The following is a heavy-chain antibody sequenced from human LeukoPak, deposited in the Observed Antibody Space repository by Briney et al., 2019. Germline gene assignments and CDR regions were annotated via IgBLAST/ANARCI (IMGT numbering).Heavy chain of an antibody. Sequence: SGTLSLTCAVSGGSISSSNWWSWVRQPPGKGLEWIGEIYHSGSTNCNPSLKSRVTISVDKSKNQFSLKLSSVTAADTAVYYCARRPGKITISGVVPHYFDYWGQGTLVTVSS. CDR2: IYHSGST. CDR3: ARRPGKITISGVVPHYFDY. CDR1: GGSISSSNW. V-gene: IGHV4-4*02. D-gene: IGHD3-3*01. J-gene: IGHJ4*02.